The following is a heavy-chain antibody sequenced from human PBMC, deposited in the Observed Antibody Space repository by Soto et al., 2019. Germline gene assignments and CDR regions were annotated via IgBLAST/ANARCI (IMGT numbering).Heavy chain of an antibody. D-gene: IGHD1-26*01. CDR2: ISGYNANT. J-gene: IGHJ4*02. V-gene: IGHV1-18*01. CDR1: GYAFNNQG. CDR3: ARASTSGTYYFYY. Sequence: ASVKVSCKASGYAFNNQGISCLRQAPGQGLEWMGWISGYNANTKYAQNLQGRVTMTTDTSTSTAYMELRNLRSDDTAVYYCARASTSGTYYFYYWGQGTLVTVSS.